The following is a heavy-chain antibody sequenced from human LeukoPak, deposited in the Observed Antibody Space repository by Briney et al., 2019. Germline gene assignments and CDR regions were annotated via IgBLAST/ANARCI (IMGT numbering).Heavy chain of an antibody. CDR2: IYFTGNT. D-gene: IGHD3-16*01. V-gene: IGHV4-38-2*01. Sequence: GSPRLSCAASGFTFSGYAMSWVRQAPGKGLEWIANIYFTGNTYYNPSLKSRATISVDTSKNQFSLTLSSVTAADTAVYYCASEAHRGGGFDSWGQGTQVTVSS. CDR1: GFTFSGYA. J-gene: IGHJ4*02. CDR3: ASEAHRGGGFDS.